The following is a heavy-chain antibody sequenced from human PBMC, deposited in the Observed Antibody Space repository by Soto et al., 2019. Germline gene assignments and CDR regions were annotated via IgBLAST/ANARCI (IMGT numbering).Heavy chain of an antibody. CDR3: ARGGEYQLTSRWFDP. CDR1: GGSISSYY. Sequence: KTSETLSLTCTVSGGSISSYYWSWIRQPPGKGLEWIGYIYYSGSTNYNPSLKSRVTISVDTSKNQFSLKLSSVTAADTAVYYCARGGEYQLTSRWFDPWGQGTLVTV. V-gene: IGHV4-59*12. J-gene: IGHJ5*02. CDR2: IYYSGST. D-gene: IGHD2-2*01.